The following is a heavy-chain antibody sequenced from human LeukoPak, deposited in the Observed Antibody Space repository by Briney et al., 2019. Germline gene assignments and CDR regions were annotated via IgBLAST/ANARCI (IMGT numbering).Heavy chain of an antibody. CDR2: INPSGGST. CDR1: GYSFTSYY. J-gene: IGHJ4*02. Sequence: ASVKVSCKASGYSFTSYYMHWVRQAPGQGLEWMGIINPSGGSTSYAQKFQGRVTMTRDTSTSTVYMELSSLRSDDTAVYYCARSINEWLVPGEYYFDYWGQGTLDTVSS. CDR3: ARSINEWLVPGEYYFDY. D-gene: IGHD6-19*01. V-gene: IGHV1-46*01.